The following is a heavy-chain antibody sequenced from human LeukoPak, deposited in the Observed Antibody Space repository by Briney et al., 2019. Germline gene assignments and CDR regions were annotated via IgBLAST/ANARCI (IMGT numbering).Heavy chain of an antibody. Sequence: SSETLSLTCTVSGGSISSYYWSWIRQPAGKGLEWIGRIYTSGSTNYNPSLKSRVTMSVDTPKNQFSLKLSSVTAADTAVYYCARDQIAAAGIRARYWYFDLWGRGTLVTVSS. CDR3: ARDQIAAAGIRARYWYFDL. CDR2: IYTSGST. V-gene: IGHV4-4*07. CDR1: GGSISSYY. J-gene: IGHJ2*01. D-gene: IGHD6-13*01.